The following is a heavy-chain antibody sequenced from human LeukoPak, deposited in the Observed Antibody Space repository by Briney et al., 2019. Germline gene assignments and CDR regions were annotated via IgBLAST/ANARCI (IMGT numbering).Heavy chain of an antibody. CDR1: GFTFSSYA. J-gene: IGHJ4*02. Sequence: GGSLRLSYAASGFTFSSYAMHWVRQAPGKGLEWVVVISYDGSNKYYADSVKGRFTISRDNSKNTLYLQMNSLRVEDTAVYYCARDVYGDFDYWGQGTLVTVSS. CDR2: ISYDGSNK. V-gene: IGHV3-30-3*01. D-gene: IGHD2/OR15-2a*01. CDR3: ARDVYGDFDY.